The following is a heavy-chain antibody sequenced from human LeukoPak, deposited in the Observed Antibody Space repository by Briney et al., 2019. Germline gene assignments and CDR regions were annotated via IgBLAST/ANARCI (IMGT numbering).Heavy chain of an antibody. V-gene: IGHV4-59*10. D-gene: IGHD3-10*01. J-gene: IGHJ4*02. CDR1: VGSFIGDY. Sequence: SETLSLTRAVHVGSFIGDYWSWIRQPAGKRLEWIGRIYTSGSTNYNPSLKSRVTMSVDTSKNQFSLKLSSVTAADTAVYYCARAHPYGSGSYSFDYWGQGTLVTVSS. CDR2: IYTSGST. CDR3: ARAHPYGSGSYSFDY.